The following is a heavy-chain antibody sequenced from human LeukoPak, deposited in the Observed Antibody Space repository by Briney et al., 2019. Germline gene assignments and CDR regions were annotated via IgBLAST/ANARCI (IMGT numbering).Heavy chain of an antibody. CDR2: FDPEDGET. CDR3: ATANSGSYVWDY. J-gene: IGHJ4*02. D-gene: IGHD1-26*01. CDR1: GYTLTELS. V-gene: IGHV1-24*01. Sequence: ASVKVSCKVSGYTLTELSMHWVRQAPGKGLEWMGGFDPEDGETIYAQEFQGRVTMTEDTSTDTAYMELSSLRSEDTAVYYCATANSGSYVWDYWGQGTLVTVSS.